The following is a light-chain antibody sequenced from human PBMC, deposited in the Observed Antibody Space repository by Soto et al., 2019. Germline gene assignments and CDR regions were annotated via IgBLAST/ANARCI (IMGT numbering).Light chain of an antibody. CDR3: HQAGTFPFT. Sequence: DIQLTQSPSSVSASVGDTINITCRASQDIKKWLAWYQQKPGRAPKVLIYAASHLESGVPSRFSGSGSGTEFSLTISSLQTEDFATYFCHQAGTFPFTFGPGTKVDIK. CDR1: QDIKKW. CDR2: AAS. V-gene: IGKV1-12*01. J-gene: IGKJ3*01.